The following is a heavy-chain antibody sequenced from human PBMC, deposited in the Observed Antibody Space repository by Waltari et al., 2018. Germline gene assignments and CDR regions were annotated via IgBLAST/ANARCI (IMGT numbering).Heavy chain of an antibody. CDR3: ARGELLRPRDIDY. CDR1: GFTFSSYA. CDR2: VSGGAGTT. V-gene: IGHV3-23*01. Sequence: EVQLLESGGGLVQPGGSLRLSCAASGFTFSSYAMSWVRQAPGKGLEGVSAVSGGAGTTYNSGAVKCRVTISKHNSKNTLYLQMISLRAEDTAVYYCARGELLRPRDIDYWGQGTLVTVSS. J-gene: IGHJ4*02. D-gene: IGHD2-15*01.